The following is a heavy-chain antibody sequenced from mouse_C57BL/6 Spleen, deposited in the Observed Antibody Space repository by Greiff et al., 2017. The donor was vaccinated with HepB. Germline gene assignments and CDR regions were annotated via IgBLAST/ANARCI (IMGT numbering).Heavy chain of an antibody. CDR2: ISNLAYSI. CDR1: GFTFSDYG. V-gene: IGHV5-15*01. D-gene: IGHD1-1*01. Sequence: EVKVVESGGGLVQPGGSLKLSCAASGFTFSDYGMAWVRQAPRKGPEWVAFISNLAYSIYYADTVTGRFTISRENAKNTLYLEMSSLRSEDTAMYYCARGTVVAGDFDVWGTGTTVTVSS. J-gene: IGHJ1*03. CDR3: ARGTVVAGDFDV.